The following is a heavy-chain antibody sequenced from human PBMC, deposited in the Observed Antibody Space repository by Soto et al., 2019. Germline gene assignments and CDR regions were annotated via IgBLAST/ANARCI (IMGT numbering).Heavy chain of an antibody. Sequence: ASVKVSCKASGGTFSSYTISWVRQAPGQGLEWMGRIIPILGIANYAQKFQGRVTITADKSTSTAYMELSSLRSEDTAVYYCARDLHGYSSSSGWFDPWGQGTLVTVSS. D-gene: IGHD6-6*01. CDR1: GGTFSSYT. CDR3: ARDLHGYSSSSGWFDP. V-gene: IGHV1-69*04. J-gene: IGHJ5*02. CDR2: IIPILGIA.